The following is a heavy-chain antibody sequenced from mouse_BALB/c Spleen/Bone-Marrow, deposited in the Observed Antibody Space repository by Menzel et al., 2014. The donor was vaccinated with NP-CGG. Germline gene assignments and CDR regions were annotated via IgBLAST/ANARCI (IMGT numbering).Heavy chain of an antibody. J-gene: IGHJ2*01. CDR2: IDPANGNT. CDR3: ARYYCGSSLFDY. Sequence: VQLKHSGAELVKPGASVKLSCTASGFNIKDTYMHWVKQRPEQGLEWIGRIDPANGNTEYDPKFQGKATITADTSSNTAYLQLSSLTSENTAVYYCARYYCGSSLFDYWGQGTTLTVSS. CDR1: GFNIKDTY. V-gene: IGHV14-3*02. D-gene: IGHD1-1*01.